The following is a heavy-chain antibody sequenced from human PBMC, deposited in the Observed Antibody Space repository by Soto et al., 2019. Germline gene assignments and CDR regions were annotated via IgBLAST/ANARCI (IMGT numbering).Heavy chain of an antibody. J-gene: IGHJ4*02. CDR3: ARGPITMVRGQKSTNYYYFDY. V-gene: IGHV4-34*01. CDR1: GGSFGGYY. D-gene: IGHD3-10*01. Sequence: SETLCLTCAVYGGSFGGYYWSWIRQPPGKGLEWIGEINHSGSTNYNPSLKSRVTISVDTSKNQFSLKLSSVTAADTAVYYCARGPITMVRGQKSTNYYYFDYWGQGTLVTVSS. CDR2: INHSGST.